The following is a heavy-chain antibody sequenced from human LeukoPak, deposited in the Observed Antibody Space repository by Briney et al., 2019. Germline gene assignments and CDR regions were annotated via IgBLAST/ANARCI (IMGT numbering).Heavy chain of an antibody. V-gene: IGHV6-1*01. J-gene: IGHJ4*02. CDR1: GDSVSNNKTA. Sequence: SQTLSLTFAISGDSVSNNKTAWNWLRQSPSRGLEWLGRTYYRSKWDNDYAVSVKGRITINPDTTKNQFSLQLKSLTPEDTAVYYCARGSPGPTDYWGQGTLVTVSS. D-gene: IGHD3-10*01. CDR2: TYYRSKWDN. CDR3: ARGSPGPTDY.